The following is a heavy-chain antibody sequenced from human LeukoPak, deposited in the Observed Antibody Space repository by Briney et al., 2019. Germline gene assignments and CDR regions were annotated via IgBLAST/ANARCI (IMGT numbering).Heavy chain of an antibody. J-gene: IGHJ4*02. D-gene: IGHD3-9*01. V-gene: IGHV3-23*01. CDR3: AKWGDYDVLTGYYVSDY. CDR1: GFTFSNYA. Sequence: AASLRLSCVASGFTFSNYAMSWVRQPPGKGLEWVSAITGSGGNTYYADSVKSRFTSYRDNSKNTVFLQMNGLSAEDTAVYYCAKWGDYDVLTGYYVSDYWGQGTLVTVSS. CDR2: ITGSGGNT.